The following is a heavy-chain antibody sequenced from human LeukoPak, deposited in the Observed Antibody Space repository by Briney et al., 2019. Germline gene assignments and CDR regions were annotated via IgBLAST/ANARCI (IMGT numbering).Heavy chain of an antibody. J-gene: IGHJ6*03. D-gene: IGHD6-6*01. CDR3: ARDSSPTSHPHYYMDV. CDR2: IYYSGST. CDR1: GGSISSGGYY. Sequence: DPSETLSLTCTVSGGSISSGGYYWSWIRQHPGKGLEWIGYIYYSGSTYYNPSLKSRVTISVDTSKNQFSLKLSSVTAADTAVYYCARDSSPTSHPHYYMDVWGKGTTVTVFS. V-gene: IGHV4-31*03.